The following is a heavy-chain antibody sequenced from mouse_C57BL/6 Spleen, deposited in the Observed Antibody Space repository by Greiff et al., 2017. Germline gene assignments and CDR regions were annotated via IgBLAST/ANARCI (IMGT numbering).Heavy chain of an antibody. Sequence: DVMLVESGGGLVKPGGSLKLSCAASGFTFSDYGMHWVRQAPEKGLEWVAYISSGSSTIYYADTEKGRFTISRDNAKNTLFLQMTSLRSEDTAMYYCARRAGYYFDYWGQGTTLTVSS. D-gene: IGHD3-1*01. CDR3: ARRAGYYFDY. J-gene: IGHJ2*01. V-gene: IGHV5-17*01. CDR1: GFTFSDYG. CDR2: ISSGSSTI.